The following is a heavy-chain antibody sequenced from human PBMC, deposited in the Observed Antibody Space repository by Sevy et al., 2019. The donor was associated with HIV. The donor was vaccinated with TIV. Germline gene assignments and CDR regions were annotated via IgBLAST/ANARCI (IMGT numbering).Heavy chain of an antibody. Sequence: GESLKISCEGSGYSFSTYWIGWVRQVPGKGLEWMGIIYPGDSDTRYSPSFQGQVTISADTSINTAYLQWSSLKPSDTALYYCARLDCSNGICFLAYWGQGILVTVSS. CDR2: IYPGDSDT. CDR1: GYSFSTYW. CDR3: ARLDCSNGICFLAY. D-gene: IGHD2-8*01. J-gene: IGHJ4*02. V-gene: IGHV5-51*01.